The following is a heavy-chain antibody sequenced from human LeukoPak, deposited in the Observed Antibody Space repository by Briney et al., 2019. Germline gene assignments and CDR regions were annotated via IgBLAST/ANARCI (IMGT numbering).Heavy chain of an antibody. J-gene: IGHJ4*02. CDR2: ISGSGGST. D-gene: IGHD5-18*01. CDR3: AKWTLGTAMVDY. Sequence: GGSLRLSCAASGFTFSGYGMSWVRQAPGKGLEWVSAISGSGGSTYYADSVKGRFTISRDNSKNTLYLQMNSLRAEDTAVYYCAKWTLGTAMVDYWGQGTLVTVSS. CDR1: GFTFSGYG. V-gene: IGHV3-23*01.